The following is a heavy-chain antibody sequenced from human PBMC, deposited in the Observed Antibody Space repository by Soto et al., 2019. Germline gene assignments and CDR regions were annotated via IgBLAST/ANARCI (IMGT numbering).Heavy chain of an antibody. CDR3: ASQAGYNSEFDY. CDR2: INPNSGIT. V-gene: IGHV1-2*02. Sequence: ASVKVSCKASGGTFSSYTISWVRQAPGQGLEWMGRINPNSGITNYAQKFQGRVTMTRDTSISTAYMELSRLRSDVTAVYYCASQAGYNSEFDYWGQGTLVTVSS. D-gene: IGHD3-22*01. J-gene: IGHJ4*02. CDR1: GGTFSSYT.